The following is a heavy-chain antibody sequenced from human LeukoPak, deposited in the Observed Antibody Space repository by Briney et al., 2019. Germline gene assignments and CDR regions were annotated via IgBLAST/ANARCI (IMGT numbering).Heavy chain of an antibody. J-gene: IGHJ4*02. D-gene: IGHD4-23*01. CDR3: AATTAVTPFSFDY. CDR2: INPNSGGT. CDR1: GYTFTGYY. V-gene: IGHV1-2*02. Sequence: ASVKVSCKASGYTFTGYYMHWVRQAPGQGLEWMGWINPNSGGTNYAQKFQGRVTMTRDTSISTAYMELSRLRSDDTAVYYCAATTAVTPFSFDYWGQGTLVTVSS.